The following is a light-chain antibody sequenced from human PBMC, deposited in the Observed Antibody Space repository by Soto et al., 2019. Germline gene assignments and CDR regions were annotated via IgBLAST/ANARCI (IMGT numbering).Light chain of an antibody. V-gene: IGLV2-14*03. CDR2: DVT. J-gene: IGLJ2*01. CDR1: SSDIGDYSY. Sequence: QSALTQPASVSGSPGQSITISCTGTSSDIGDYSYVSWYQQHPGNAPKLMIYDVTDRPSGVSNRFSGSKSGNTASLTISGLQAEDEAVYYCSSYTSTSTLVVFGGGTKVTVL. CDR3: SSYTSTSTLVV.